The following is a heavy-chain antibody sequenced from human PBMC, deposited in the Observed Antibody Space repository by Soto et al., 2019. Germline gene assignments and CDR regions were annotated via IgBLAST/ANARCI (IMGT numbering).Heavy chain of an antibody. D-gene: IGHD2-8*01. J-gene: IGHJ5*02. CDR1: GVSISRSNW. CDR2: LYPSGGT. V-gene: IGHV4-4*02. CDR3: ARCLHCSNGGRFDP. Sequence: QVQLQESGPGLVTPSGTLSLTCSVSGVSISRSNWWPWVRQAPGKGLEWIGELYPSGGTTYNPSLQNRVTISVDYSKNHLSLTLTSVTAADTAVYYCARCLHCSNGGRFDPWGQGALVTVSS.